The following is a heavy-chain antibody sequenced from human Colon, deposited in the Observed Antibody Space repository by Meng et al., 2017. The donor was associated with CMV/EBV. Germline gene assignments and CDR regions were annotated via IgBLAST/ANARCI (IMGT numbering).Heavy chain of an antibody. V-gene: IGHV3-9*01. Sequence: GGSLRLSCAASGFTFDDYAMHWVWQAPGKGLEWVSGISWNSGSIGYADSVKGRFTISRDNAKNSLYLQMNSLRAEDTALYYCAKDMVEWELLENWFDPWGQGTLVTVSS. CDR1: GFTFDDYA. J-gene: IGHJ5*02. CDR3: AKDMVEWELLENWFDP. D-gene: IGHD1-26*01. CDR2: ISWNSGSI.